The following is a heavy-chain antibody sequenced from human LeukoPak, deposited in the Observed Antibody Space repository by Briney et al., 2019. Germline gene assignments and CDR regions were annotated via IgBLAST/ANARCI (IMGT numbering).Heavy chain of an antibody. CDR3: ARRSEFDNTHYHYFDY. V-gene: IGHV4-39*01. Sequence: SETLSLTCTVSGGSIDSRSYYWDWIRQAPGKGLEWIGTIYHSGSTEYNPSLKSRVAIFVDTSKNQFSLILHSVAAADAAVYYCARRSEFDNTHYHYFDYWGQGALVTVSS. J-gene: IGHJ4*02. D-gene: IGHD2-15*01. CDR1: GGSIDSRSYY. CDR2: IYHSGST.